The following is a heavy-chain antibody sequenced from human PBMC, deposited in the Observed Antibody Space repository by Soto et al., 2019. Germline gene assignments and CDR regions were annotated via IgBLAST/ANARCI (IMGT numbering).Heavy chain of an antibody. CDR2: INYSGLYM. V-gene: IGHV3-21*06. J-gene: IGHJ4*02. CDR1: GFSFSSSD. CDR3: ARKSNSDISGYDDFDH. Sequence: DVQLVESGGGLVEPGGSLRLSCAASGFSFSSSDMTWVRKAPGRGLEYVSSINYSGLYMFYAEPAKGRFTISRDNAKNLVYLWMNGLRAEDTAVYWCARKSNSDISGYDDFDHWGQGTLVTVSS. D-gene: IGHD3-22*01.